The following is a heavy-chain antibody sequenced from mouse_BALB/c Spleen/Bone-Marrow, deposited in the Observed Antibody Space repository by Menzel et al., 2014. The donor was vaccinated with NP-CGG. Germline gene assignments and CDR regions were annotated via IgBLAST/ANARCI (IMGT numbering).Heavy chain of an antibody. J-gene: IGHJ4*01. V-gene: IGHV5-12-2*01. CDR2: ISNGGSTT. CDR3: ARDGYDVGGALDY. D-gene: IGHD2-2*01. CDR1: GLTFSYYT. Sequence: EVKVVESGGGLVQPGGSLKLSCAASGLTFSYYTMSWVRQTPEKRLEWVAYISNGGSTTYHPDTVKGRFTISRDNAKNTLYLQMSSLKSEDTAMYYCARDGYDVGGALDYWGQGTSVTVSS.